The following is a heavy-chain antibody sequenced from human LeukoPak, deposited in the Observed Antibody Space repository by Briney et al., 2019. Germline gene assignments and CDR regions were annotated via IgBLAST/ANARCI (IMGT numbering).Heavy chain of an antibody. CDR2: IYYSGST. J-gene: IGHJ3*02. CDR3: ARVYTGIAARRAFDI. V-gene: IGHV4-59*01. D-gene: IGHD6-6*01. CDR1: GGSISSYY. Sequence: SETLSLTCTVSGGSISSYYWSWIRQPPGKGLEWIGYIYYSGSTNYNPSLKSRVTISVDTSKNQFSLKLSSVTAADTAVYYCARVYTGIAARRAFDIWGQGTMVTVSS.